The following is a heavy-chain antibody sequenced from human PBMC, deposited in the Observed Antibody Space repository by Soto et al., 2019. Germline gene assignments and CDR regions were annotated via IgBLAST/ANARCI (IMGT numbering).Heavy chain of an antibody. D-gene: IGHD2-2*01. CDR2: IYHSGST. Sequence: SETLSLTCAVSGGSISGSNWWSWVRQPPGKGLEWIGEIYHSGSTNYNPSLKSRVTISVDKSKNQFSLKLSSVTAADTAVYYCARASGTSHYYYYGMDVWGQGTTVTVS. J-gene: IGHJ6*02. V-gene: IGHV4-4*02. CDR1: GGSISGSNW. CDR3: ARASGTSHYYYYGMDV.